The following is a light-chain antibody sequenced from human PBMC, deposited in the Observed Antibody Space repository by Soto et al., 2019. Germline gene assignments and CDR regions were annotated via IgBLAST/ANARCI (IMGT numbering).Light chain of an antibody. CDR2: GAS. J-gene: IGKJ3*01. CDR1: QSVRSSY. Sequence: EIVFTQSPCTLSLSPGERATLSCRASQSVRSSYLSWYQQKLGQAPRLLICGASTRATGIPDRFSGSGSRTDFTLTISRLEPEDFAVYYCQQFGSSPFTFGPGTKVDIK. V-gene: IGKV3-20*01. CDR3: QQFGSSPFT.